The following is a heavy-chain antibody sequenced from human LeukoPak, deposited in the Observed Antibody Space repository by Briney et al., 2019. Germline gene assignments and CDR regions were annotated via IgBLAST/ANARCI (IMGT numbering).Heavy chain of an antibody. CDR2: ISFDGSNN. CDR1: GFTFSSYA. Sequence: GGSLRLSCAASGFTFSSYAMHWVRQAPGKGLEWVAVISFDGSNNYYADSVKGRFTISRDNSMNTLYLKMNSLRAGDTSVYYCARSKYSGSYYGIDYWGQGTLVTVSS. J-gene: IGHJ4*02. V-gene: IGHV3-30*01. CDR3: ARSKYSGSYYGIDY. D-gene: IGHD1-26*01.